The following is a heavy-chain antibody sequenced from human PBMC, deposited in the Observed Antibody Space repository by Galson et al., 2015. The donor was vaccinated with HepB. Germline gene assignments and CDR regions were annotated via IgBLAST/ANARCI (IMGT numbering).Heavy chain of an antibody. CDR2: INPSGGAT. V-gene: IGHV1-46*01. J-gene: IGHJ4*02. CDR1: GYIFTNFY. Sequence: SVKVSCKASGYIFTNFYIHWVRQAPGQGLEWVGVINPSGGATKFAQQFQGRVTLTRDTSTSTVYMELSSLRSDDTAFYYCARGDGYNIDCWGQGTMVTGSS. CDR3: ARGDGYNIDC. D-gene: IGHD5-24*01.